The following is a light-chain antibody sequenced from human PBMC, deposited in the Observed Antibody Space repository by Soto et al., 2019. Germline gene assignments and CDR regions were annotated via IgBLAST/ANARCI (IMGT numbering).Light chain of an antibody. CDR2: GAS. Sequence: EIVLTQSPGTLSLSPGERATLSCGASQSVTSNYLAWYQQKPGQAPRLLIFGASIRVTGIPDRFIGSGSGTDFTLTISRLEPEDFEVYYCQHYVTSLTTFGQGTKVEV. CDR1: QSVTSNY. V-gene: IGKV3-20*01. J-gene: IGKJ1*01. CDR3: QHYVTSLTT.